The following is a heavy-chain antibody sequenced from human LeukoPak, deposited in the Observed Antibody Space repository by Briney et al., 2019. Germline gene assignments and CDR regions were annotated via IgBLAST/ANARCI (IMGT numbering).Heavy chain of an antibody. D-gene: IGHD5-24*01. Sequence: PSETLSLTCTVSVASINNYFWSWVRQPPWKGQEWIGYMYSSGSSTYNPSLKSRVTMSIDPSRNQLSLRVTSVTAADTAVYYCARGGWLKTSYYFDFWGQGSLVTVSS. CDR3: ARGGWLKTSYYFDF. CDR2: MYSSGSS. J-gene: IGHJ4*02. CDR1: VASINNYF. V-gene: IGHV4-59*01.